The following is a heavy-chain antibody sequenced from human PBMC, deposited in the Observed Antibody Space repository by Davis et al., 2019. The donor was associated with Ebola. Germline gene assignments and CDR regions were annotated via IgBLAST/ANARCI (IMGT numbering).Heavy chain of an antibody. Sequence: SVKVSCKASGGTFSSYAISWVRQAPGQGLEWMGGIIPIFGTANYAQKFQGRVTITADESTSTAYMELSSLRSEDTAVYYCVKTIINSGLIDYWGQGTLVTVSS. CDR2: IIPIFGTA. V-gene: IGHV1-69*13. J-gene: IGHJ4*02. CDR1: GGTFSSYA. CDR3: VKTIINSGLIDY. D-gene: IGHD6-19*01.